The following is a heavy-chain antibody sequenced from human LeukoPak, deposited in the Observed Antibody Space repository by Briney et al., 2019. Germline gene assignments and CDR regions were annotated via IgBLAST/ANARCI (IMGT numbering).Heavy chain of an antibody. CDR3: ARNGIYQLHWVWFDP. CDR1: GFTFSSYA. V-gene: IGHV3-30-3*01. Sequence: GGSLRLSCAASGFTFSSYAIHWVRQAPGKGLEWVAVISYDGSSKYYADSVKGRSTISRDNSKNTLYLQMNSLRAEDTAVYYCARNGIYQLHWVWFDPWGQGTLVTVSS. J-gene: IGHJ5*02. D-gene: IGHD2-2*01. CDR2: ISYDGSSK.